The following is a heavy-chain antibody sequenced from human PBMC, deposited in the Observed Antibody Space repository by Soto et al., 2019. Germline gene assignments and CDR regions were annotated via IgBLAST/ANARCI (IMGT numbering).Heavy chain of an antibody. J-gene: IGHJ4*02. V-gene: IGHV3-7*03. D-gene: IGHD3-10*01. Sequence: PGGSLRLSCVASGFTFTTYWMCWVRQAPGKGLEWVANIRQDGGAQYYVDSVKGRFTISRDNAKNSVYLQMDSLRVEDTAVYYCVRGGHGSGSYLGSYWGQGILLTVS. CDR3: VRGGHGSGSYLGSY. CDR1: GFTFTTYW. CDR2: IRQDGGAQ.